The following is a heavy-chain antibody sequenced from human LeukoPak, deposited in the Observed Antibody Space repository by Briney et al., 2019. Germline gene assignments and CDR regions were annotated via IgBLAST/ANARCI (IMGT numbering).Heavy chain of an antibody. CDR2: IYYSGST. Sequence: SETLSLTCTVSGGSISSGDYYWSWIRQLPGKGLEWIGYIYYSGSTYYNPSLKSRVTISVDTSKNQFSLKLSSVTAADTAVYYCARAGDSSGYYSFSFDYWGQGTLVTVSS. J-gene: IGHJ4*02. CDR1: GGSISSGDYY. V-gene: IGHV4-30-4*01. D-gene: IGHD3-22*01. CDR3: ARAGDSSGYYSFSFDY.